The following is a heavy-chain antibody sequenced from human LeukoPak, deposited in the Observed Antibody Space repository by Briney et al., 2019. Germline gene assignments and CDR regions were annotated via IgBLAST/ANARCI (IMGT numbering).Heavy chain of an antibody. V-gene: IGHV3-9*01. CDR2: ISWNSGSI. Sequence: GRSLRLSCAASGSTFDDYAMHWVRQAPGKGLEWVSGISWNSGSIGYADSVKGRFTISRDNAKNSQYLQMNSLRAEDTALYYCAKGSDYGDPTRYFDLWGRGTLVTVSS. J-gene: IGHJ2*01. CDR1: GSTFDDYA. CDR3: AKGSDYGDPTRYFDL. D-gene: IGHD4-17*01.